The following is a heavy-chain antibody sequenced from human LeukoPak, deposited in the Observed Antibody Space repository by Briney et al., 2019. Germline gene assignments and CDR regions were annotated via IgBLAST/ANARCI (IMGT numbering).Heavy chain of an antibody. Sequence: GGSLRLSCAASGFTFSGSAIHWVRQASGKGLEWVGRIRSKANSYATVCAASVKGRFTISRDDSKNMAYLQMSSLKTEDTAVYYCARGYCLNGVCFPGVYWGQGILVTVSS. CDR3: ARGYCLNGVCFPGVY. V-gene: IGHV3-73*01. CDR2: IRSKANSYAT. J-gene: IGHJ4*02. D-gene: IGHD2-8*01. CDR1: GFTFSGSA.